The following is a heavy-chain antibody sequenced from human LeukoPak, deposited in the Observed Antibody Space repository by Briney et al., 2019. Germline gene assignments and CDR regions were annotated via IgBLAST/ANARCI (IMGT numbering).Heavy chain of an antibody. D-gene: IGHD3-10*01. CDR2: MNPNSGNT. Sequence: ASVKVSCKASGYTFTSYGISWVRQAPGQGLEWMGWMNPNSGNTGYAQKFQGRVTMTRNTSISTAYMELSSLRSEDTAVYYCARGNITMVRGVEAGDYYYYYMDVWGKGTTVTISS. V-gene: IGHV1-8*02. J-gene: IGHJ6*03. CDR1: GYTFTSYG. CDR3: ARGNITMVRGVEAGDYYYYYMDV.